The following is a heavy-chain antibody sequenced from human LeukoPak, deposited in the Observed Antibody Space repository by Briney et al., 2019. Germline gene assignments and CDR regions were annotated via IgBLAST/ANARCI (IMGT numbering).Heavy chain of an antibody. Sequence: SETLSLTCAVYGGSFSGYYWSWIRQPPGKGLEWIGEINHSGGTNFNPSLKSRVTILVDTSKNQFSLKVSSVTAADTAVYYCARQTEFRFDPWGQGTLVTVSS. V-gene: IGHV4-34*01. J-gene: IGHJ5*02. CDR2: INHSGGT. D-gene: IGHD3-10*01. CDR3: ARQTEFRFDP. CDR1: GGSFSGYY.